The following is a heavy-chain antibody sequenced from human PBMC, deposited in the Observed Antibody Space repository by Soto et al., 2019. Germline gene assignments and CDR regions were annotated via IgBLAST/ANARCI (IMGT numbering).Heavy chain of an antibody. CDR1: GGTIYITGFS. CDR3: TKVSSGWFDP. CDR2: AYYSGNT. D-gene: IGHD2-8*01. J-gene: IGHJ5*02. V-gene: IGHV4-39*01. Sequence: SDTLSLSCTASGGTIYITGFSRSWVRQPPGKGLEWIGCAYYSGNTYYNPSLKSRVTISVDTSGNQFSLRLNSVSAADSAVYYCTKVSSGWFDPWGQGTLVTVS.